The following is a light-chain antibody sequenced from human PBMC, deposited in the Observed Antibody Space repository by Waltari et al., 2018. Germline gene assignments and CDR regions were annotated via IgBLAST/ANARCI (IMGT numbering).Light chain of an antibody. J-gene: IGLJ3*02. V-gene: IGLV8-61*01. CDR1: SCSVYSSYY. Sequence: QTVVTQEPSFSVSPGGTVTLTCGLTSCSVYSSYYPSWYQQTPGQAPRPLIYSTNTRSSGDPDRFSGSILGNKADLTITGAQAADESDYYCVLYMGGGILFGGGTKLTIL. CDR2: STN. CDR3: VLYMGGGIL.